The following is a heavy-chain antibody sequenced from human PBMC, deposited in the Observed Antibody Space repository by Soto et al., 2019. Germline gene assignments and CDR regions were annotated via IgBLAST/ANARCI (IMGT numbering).Heavy chain of an antibody. Sequence: GGSLRLSCAASGFTFGSYGMHWVRQAPGKGLEWVAVIWYDGSNKYYADSVKGRFTISRDNSKNTLYLQMNSLRAEDTAVYYCARDNATQLWLVDAFDIWGQGTMVTVSS. CDR2: IWYDGSNK. CDR3: ARDNATQLWLVDAFDI. J-gene: IGHJ3*02. D-gene: IGHD5-18*01. CDR1: GFTFGSYG. V-gene: IGHV3-33*01.